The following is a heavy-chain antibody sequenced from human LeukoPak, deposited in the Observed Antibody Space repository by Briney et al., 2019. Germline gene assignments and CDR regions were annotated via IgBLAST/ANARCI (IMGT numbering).Heavy chain of an antibody. CDR1: GGSFSGYY. CDR2: INHSGST. D-gene: IGHD3-10*01. J-gene: IGHJ4*02. CDR3: ARGPTYGSGSQTSYYFDY. V-gene: IGHV4-34*01. Sequence: SETLSLTCAVYGGSFSGYYWSWIRQPPGKGLEWIGEINHSGSTNYNPSLKSRVTISVDTSKNQFSLKLSSVTAADTAVYYCARGPTYGSGSQTSYYFDYWGQGTLVTVSS.